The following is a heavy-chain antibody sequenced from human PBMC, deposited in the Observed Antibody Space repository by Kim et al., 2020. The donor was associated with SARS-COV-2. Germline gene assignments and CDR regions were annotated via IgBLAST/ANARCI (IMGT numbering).Heavy chain of an antibody. J-gene: IGHJ3*02. V-gene: IGHV1-2*02. D-gene: IGHD2-2*01. CDR1: GYTFTGYY. CDR3: ASDDLGFCSPISCYQTSDDLNI. Sequence: ASVKVSCKASGYTFTGYYLHWVRQAPGQGLEWIGWINPNNGATNYAQKFQGRVTMTRDTSINTVYMELSSLISDDAAVYYCASDDLGFCSPISCYQTSDDLNIWGQGTMVTVSS. CDR2: INPNNGAT.